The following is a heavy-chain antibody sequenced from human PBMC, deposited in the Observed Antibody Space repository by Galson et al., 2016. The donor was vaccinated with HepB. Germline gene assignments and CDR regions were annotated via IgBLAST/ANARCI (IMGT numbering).Heavy chain of an antibody. CDR1: GLSVTTYG. V-gene: IGHV3-33*05. D-gene: IGHD1-26*01. CDR3: ARGRRYSGTHGLFDY. CDR2: VSYDGETK. Sequence: SLRFSCAASGLSVTTYGMHWVRHAPGKGLEWVAVVSYDGETKYYGGSVTGRFTISRDNSNNTLFLQLDRLRVDDTAVYYCARGRRYSGTHGLFDYWGQGALVTVSS. J-gene: IGHJ4*02.